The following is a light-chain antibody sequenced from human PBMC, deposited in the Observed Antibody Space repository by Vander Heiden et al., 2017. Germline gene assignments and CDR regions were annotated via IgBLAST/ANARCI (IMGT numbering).Light chain of an antibody. CDR3: CSYTRSSTLV. CDR2: EVS. V-gene: IGLV2-14*01. J-gene: IGLJ1*01. Sequence: QSALPQPASVSGSPGQSLTISCTGTSSDIGDHDHVSWYQQHPGKVPKVIIYEVSKRPSGVSNRFSGSKSGNTASLTISGLQAEDDAYYYCCSYTRSSTLVFGTGTKVTAL. CDR1: SSDIGDHDH.